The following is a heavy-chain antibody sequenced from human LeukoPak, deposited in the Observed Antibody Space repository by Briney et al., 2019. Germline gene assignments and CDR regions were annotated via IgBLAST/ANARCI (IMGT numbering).Heavy chain of an antibody. J-gene: IGHJ5*02. V-gene: IGHV1-2*02. CDR1: GYTFTSYY. CDR2: INPNSGGT. Sequence: ASVKVSCKASGYTFTSYYMHWVRQAPGQGLEWMGWINPNSGGTNYAQKFQGRVTMTRDTSISTAYMELSRLRSDDTAVYYCARGGEAITIFGVVIMASVAWGQGTLVTVSS. D-gene: IGHD3-3*01. CDR3: ARGGEAITIFGVVIMASVA.